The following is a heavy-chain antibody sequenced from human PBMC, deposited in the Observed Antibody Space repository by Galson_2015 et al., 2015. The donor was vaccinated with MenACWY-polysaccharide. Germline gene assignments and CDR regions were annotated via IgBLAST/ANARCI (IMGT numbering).Heavy chain of an antibody. CDR1: GFTFSSYA. V-gene: IGHV3-30-3*01. Sequence: SLRLSCAASGFTFSSYAMHWVRQAPGKGPEWVAVISYDGSNKYYADSVKGRFTISRDNSKNTLYLQMNSLRAEDTAVYYCARGPSLFDYDSSGYEDYWGQGTLVTVSS. J-gene: IGHJ4*02. D-gene: IGHD3-22*01. CDR2: ISYDGSNK. CDR3: ARGPSLFDYDSSGYEDY.